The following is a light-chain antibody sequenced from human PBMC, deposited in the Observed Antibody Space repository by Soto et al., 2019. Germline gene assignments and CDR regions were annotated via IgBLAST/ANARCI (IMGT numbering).Light chain of an antibody. CDR3: QQANSRPIT. CDR2: GAS. V-gene: IGKV3-20*01. CDR1: QSVSSSY. J-gene: IGKJ5*01. Sequence: IVLTQSPGTLSFSSGDRATLSFRASQSVSSSYLAWYKQKPGQAPRLLIDGASGRATGIPVRFSGSGSGTDFTLTISSLQPEDFATCYCQQANSRPITFGQGTRLEIK.